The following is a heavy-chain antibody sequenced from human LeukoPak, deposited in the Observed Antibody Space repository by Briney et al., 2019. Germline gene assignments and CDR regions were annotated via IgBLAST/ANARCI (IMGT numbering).Heavy chain of an antibody. V-gene: IGHV3-30*02. J-gene: IGHJ5*02. CDR3: AKGSSYDILTGYYHDNWFDP. D-gene: IGHD3-9*01. Sequence: PGGSLRLSCAASGFTFSSYGMHWVRQAPGKGLEWVAFIRYDGSNKYYADSVKGRFTISRDNSKNTLYLQMNSLRAEDTALYYCAKGSSYDILTGYYHDNWFDPWGQGTLVTVSS. CDR2: IRYDGSNK. CDR1: GFTFSSYG.